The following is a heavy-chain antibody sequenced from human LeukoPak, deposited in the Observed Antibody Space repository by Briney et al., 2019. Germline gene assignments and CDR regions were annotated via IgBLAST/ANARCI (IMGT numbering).Heavy chain of an antibody. CDR2: ISSSGSTI. D-gene: IGHD1-26*01. J-gene: IGHJ4*02. V-gene: IGHV3-48*03. CDR1: GFTFSSYE. CDR3: AKGRTLVGGSTRSYDY. Sequence: GGSLRLSCAASGFTFSSYEMNWVRQAPGKGLEWVSYISSSGSTIYYADSVKGRFTISRDNAKNSLYLQMNSLRAEDTAVYYCAKGRTLVGGSTRSYDYWGQGTLVTVSS.